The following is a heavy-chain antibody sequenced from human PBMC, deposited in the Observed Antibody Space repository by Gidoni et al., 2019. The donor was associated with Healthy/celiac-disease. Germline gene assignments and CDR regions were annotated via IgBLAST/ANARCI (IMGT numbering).Heavy chain of an antibody. CDR2: ISGSGGST. J-gene: IGHJ6*02. V-gene: IGHV3-23*01. Sequence: EVQLLESGGGLVQPGGSLRLSCAAPGFPFSSYSISWVRQAPGKGLEGVSAISGSGGSTYYADSVKGRFTISRDNSKNTLYLQMNSLRAEDTAVYYCAKDRLLLWFGGMDVWGQGTTVTVSS. CDR3: AKDRLLLWFGGMDV. CDR1: GFPFSSYS. D-gene: IGHD3-10*01.